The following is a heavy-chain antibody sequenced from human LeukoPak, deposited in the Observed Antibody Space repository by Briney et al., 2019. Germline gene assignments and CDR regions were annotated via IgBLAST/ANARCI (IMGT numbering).Heavy chain of an antibody. J-gene: IGHJ4*02. CDR1: GFTVSSNY. D-gene: IGHD3-10*01. CDR3: ASRTMVRGVIIPYYFDY. CDR2: IYSGGST. Sequence: GGSLRLSCAASGFTVSSNYMSWVRQAPGKGLEWVSVIYSGGSTYYADSVKGRFTISRDNSKNTLYLQMNSPRAEDTAVYYCASRTMVRGVIIPYYFDYWGQGTLVTVSS. V-gene: IGHV3-66*01.